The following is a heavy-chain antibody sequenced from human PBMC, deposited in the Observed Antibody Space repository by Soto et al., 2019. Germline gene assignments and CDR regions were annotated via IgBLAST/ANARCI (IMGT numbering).Heavy chain of an antibody. CDR1: GGSISSYY. CDR3: ARHGRRDRDGLGTLNPFDY. J-gene: IGHJ4*02. Sequence: PSETLSLTCTVSGGSISSYYWSWIRQPPGKGLEWIGYIYYSGSTNYNPSLKSRVTISVDTSKNQFSLKLSSVTAADTAVYYCARHGRRDRDGLGTLNPFDYWGQGTLVTVSS. V-gene: IGHV4-59*08. CDR2: IYYSGST. D-gene: IGHD3-10*01.